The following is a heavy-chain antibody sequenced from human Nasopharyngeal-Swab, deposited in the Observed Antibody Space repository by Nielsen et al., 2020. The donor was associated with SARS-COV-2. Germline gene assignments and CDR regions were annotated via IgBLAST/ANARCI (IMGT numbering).Heavy chain of an antibody. CDR3: ASQPVTTLENFDY. V-gene: IGHV5-10-1*01. J-gene: IGHJ4*02. Sequence: GESLKISCKGSGSSFTSYWISWVRQMPGKGLEWMGRIDPTDSYTNYSPSFQGHVTISADKSISTAYLQWSSLKASDTAMYYCASQPVTTLENFDYWGQGTLVTVSS. D-gene: IGHD4-17*01. CDR2: IDPTDSYT. CDR1: GSSFTSYW.